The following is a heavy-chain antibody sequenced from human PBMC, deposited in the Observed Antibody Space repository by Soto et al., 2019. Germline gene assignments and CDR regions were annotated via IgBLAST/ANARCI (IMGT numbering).Heavy chain of an antibody. CDR2: IKQDGSEK. Sequence: EVQLVESGGGLVQPGGSLRLSCAASGFTFSSYWMSWVRQAPGKGLEWVANIKQDGSEKYYVDSVKGRFTISRDNAKNSLYLQMNSLRAEDTAVYYCARSPGGGSCYCDFDYWGQGTLVTVSS. CDR1: GFTFSSYW. V-gene: IGHV3-7*01. CDR3: ARSPGGGSCYCDFDY. J-gene: IGHJ4*02. D-gene: IGHD2-15*01.